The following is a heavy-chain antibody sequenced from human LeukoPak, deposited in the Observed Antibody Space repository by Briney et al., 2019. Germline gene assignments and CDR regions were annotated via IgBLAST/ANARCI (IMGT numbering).Heavy chain of an antibody. CDR3: AKGRYSYAERYYYMDV. J-gene: IGHJ6*03. CDR2: ISWDGGST. Sequence: GGSLRLSCAASGFTFDGYAMHWVRQAPGKGLEWVSLISWDGGSTYYADSVKGRFTISRDNSKNSLYLQMNSLRAEDTALYYCAKGRYSYAERYYYMDVWGKGTTVTVSS. V-gene: IGHV3-43D*03. CDR1: GFTFDGYA. D-gene: IGHD5-18*01.